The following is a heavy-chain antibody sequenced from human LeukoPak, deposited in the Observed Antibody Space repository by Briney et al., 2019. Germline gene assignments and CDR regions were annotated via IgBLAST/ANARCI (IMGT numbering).Heavy chain of an antibody. V-gene: IGHV4-59*08. CDR1: GGSISSYY. CDR2: IYYSGST. Sequence: SETLSLTCTVSGGSISSYYWSWIRQPPGKGLEWIGYIYYSGSTNYNPSLKSRVTISVDTSKNQFSLKLSSVTAADTAVYYCARLYSSSWYGGKKYYFDYWGQGTLVTVSS. CDR3: ARLYSSSWYGGKKYYFDY. D-gene: IGHD6-13*01. J-gene: IGHJ4*02.